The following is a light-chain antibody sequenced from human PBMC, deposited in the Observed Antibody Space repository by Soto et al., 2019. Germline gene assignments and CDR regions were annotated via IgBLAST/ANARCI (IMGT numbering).Light chain of an antibody. CDR1: QSVTSN. CDR2: DAS. J-gene: IGKJ4*01. CDR3: PPYNRWPLT. Sequence: EIVMTQSPVALSVSPGERATLSCRASQSVTSNLAWYQQKPGQAPRLLIYDASTRATGVPGRFSGSGSGTEFTHLFRSLQSEDFGVYSCPPYNRWPLTFGGGTRLEI. V-gene: IGKV3-15*01.